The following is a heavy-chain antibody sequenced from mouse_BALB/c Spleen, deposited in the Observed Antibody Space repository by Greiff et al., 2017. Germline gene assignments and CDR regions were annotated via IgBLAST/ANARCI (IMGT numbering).Heavy chain of an antibody. CDR1: GFTFSSYT. Sequence: EVQGVESGGGLVKPGGSLKLSCAASGFTFSSYTMSWVRQTPEKRLEWVATISSGGSYTYYPDSVKGRFTISRDNAKNTLYLQMSSLKSEDTAMYYCTRLRRAYWGQGTLVTVSA. J-gene: IGHJ3*01. V-gene: IGHV5-6-4*01. D-gene: IGHD2-12*01. CDR3: TRLRRAY. CDR2: ISSGGSYT.